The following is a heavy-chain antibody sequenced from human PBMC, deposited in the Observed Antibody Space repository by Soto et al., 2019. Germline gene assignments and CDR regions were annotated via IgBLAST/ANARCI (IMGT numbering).Heavy chain of an antibody. V-gene: IGHV3-23*01. D-gene: IGHD1-20*01. CDR3: AKAKNDYNWDNRPPFDY. J-gene: IGHJ4*02. CDR2: ISANDVGT. CDR1: VFPFGANA. Sequence: VGSLRLSCVVSVFPFGANAMSWVRQAPGKGLEWVSLISANDVGTYYAESVKTRFTISTDQSRNTVYLQMDSLRADDTAIYYCAKAKNDYNWDNRPPFDYWGQGTLVTVSS.